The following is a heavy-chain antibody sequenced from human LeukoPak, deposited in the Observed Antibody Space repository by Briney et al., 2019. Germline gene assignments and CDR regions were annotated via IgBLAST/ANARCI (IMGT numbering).Heavy chain of an antibody. CDR3: ARARYSSSWACDY. CDR1: GGSISSYY. D-gene: IGHD6-13*01. J-gene: IGHJ4*02. Sequence: PSETLSLTCTVSGGSISSYYWSWIRQPPGKGLEWIGYIYYSGSTNYNPSLKSRVTISVDTSKNQFSLRLSSVTAADTAVYYCARARYSSSWACDYWGQGTLVTVSS. V-gene: IGHV4-59*01. CDR2: IYYSGST.